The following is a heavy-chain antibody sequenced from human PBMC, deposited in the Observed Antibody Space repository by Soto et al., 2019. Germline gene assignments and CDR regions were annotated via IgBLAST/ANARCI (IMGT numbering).Heavy chain of an antibody. CDR2: IYYSGST. CDR3: AAGSCSSSGCYWFDP. Sequence: SETLSLTCTVSGGSISSGAYYWGWIRQPPGKGLEWIGSIYYSGSTYYNPSLKSRVTISVDTSKNQFSLQLSSVTAADTAVYYCAAGSCSSSGCYWFDPWGQGTLVTVSS. D-gene: IGHD2-2*01. V-gene: IGHV4-39*01. J-gene: IGHJ5*02. CDR1: GGSISSGAYY.